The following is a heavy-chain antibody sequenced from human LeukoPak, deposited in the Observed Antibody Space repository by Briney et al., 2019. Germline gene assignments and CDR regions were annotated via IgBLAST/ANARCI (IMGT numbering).Heavy chain of an antibody. CDR1: GGSISSSSYY. D-gene: IGHD4-11*01. CDR2: TYYSGST. CDR3: ARQSGYYSKSSYYYYGMDV. Sequence: PSETQSLTCTVSGGSISSSSYYWGWIRQPPGKGLEWIGSTYYSGSTYYNPPLKSRVTISVDTSKNQFSLKLSSVTAADTAVYYCARQSGYYSKSSYYYYGMDVWGQGTTVTVSS. V-gene: IGHV4-39*01. J-gene: IGHJ6*02.